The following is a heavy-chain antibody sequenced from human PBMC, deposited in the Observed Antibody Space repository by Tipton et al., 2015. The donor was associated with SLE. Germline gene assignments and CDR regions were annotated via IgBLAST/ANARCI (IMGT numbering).Heavy chain of an antibody. D-gene: IGHD6-13*01. J-gene: IGHJ4*02. Sequence: TLSLTCAVSGYSISSGYYLGGIRQPPGKGLEWIGSIYHSGSTYYNPSLTSRVTISVETSKNQFSLKLSSVTAADTAVNYCASLIAAAGPLYFDYWGQGTLVTVSS. CDR1: GYSISSGYY. CDR3: ASLIAAAGPLYFDY. V-gene: IGHV4-38-2*01. CDR2: IYHSGST.